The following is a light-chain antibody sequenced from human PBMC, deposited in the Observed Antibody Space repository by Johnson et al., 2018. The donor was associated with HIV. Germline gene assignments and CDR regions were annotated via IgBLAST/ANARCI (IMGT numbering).Light chain of an antibody. V-gene: IGLV1-51*01. CDR1: SSNIGNNY. J-gene: IGLJ1*01. CDR2: DNN. Sequence: QAVLTQPPSMSAAPGQKVTISCSGSSSNIGNNYVSWYQQLPGTAPKLLIYDNNKRPSGIPDRFSGSKSGTSATLGITGLQTGDEADYFCGTWDTILQTFVFGTGAEVSVL. CDR3: GTWDTILQTFV.